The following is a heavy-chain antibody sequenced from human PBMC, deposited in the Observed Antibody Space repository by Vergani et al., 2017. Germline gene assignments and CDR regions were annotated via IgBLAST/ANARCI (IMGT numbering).Heavy chain of an antibody. CDR1: GYTFTDHY. D-gene: IGHD3-22*01. V-gene: IGHV1-69-2*01. CDR3: AIVTDYDDSSGYYLDY. CDR2: VDPEDGET. J-gene: IGHJ4*02. Sequence: EVQLVQSGAEVKKPGATMKISCKVSGYTFTDHYMHWVKQAPGKGLEWMGLVDPEDGETIYAEKFKGRVTIAADTSTDTAHLELSSLRSEDTALYYCAIVTDYDDSSGYYLDYWGQGTLVTVSS.